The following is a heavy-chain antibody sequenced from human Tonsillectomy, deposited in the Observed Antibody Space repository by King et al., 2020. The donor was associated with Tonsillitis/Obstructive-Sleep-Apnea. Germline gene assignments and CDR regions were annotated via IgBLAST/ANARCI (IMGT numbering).Heavy chain of an antibody. V-gene: IGHV3-23*04. CDR1: GFTFSSYA. J-gene: IGHJ6*03. CDR3: AKTPYASSYYDYYLDV. Sequence: VQLVESGGGLVQPGGSLRLSCAGSGFTFSSYAMSWVRQAPGKGMEWVSGMSGGGGTTYYADSVKGRFTISRDNSKNTLYLQMNSLRAEDTAVYYCAKTPYASSYYDYYLDVWGKGTTVTVSS. D-gene: IGHD6-6*01. CDR2: MSGGGGTT.